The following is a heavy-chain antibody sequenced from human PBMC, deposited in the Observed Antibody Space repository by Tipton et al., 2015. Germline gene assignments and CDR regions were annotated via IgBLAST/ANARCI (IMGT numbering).Heavy chain of an antibody. V-gene: IGHV4-4*07. J-gene: IGHJ6*02. CDR1: GGSIRSYY. D-gene: IGHD5-12*01. CDR3: TRVSGGYVAGGWDRPGHHYSYGMGV. Sequence: TLSLTCTVSGGSIRSYYWSWIRQPAGRGLEWIGLIYTIDSTKYNPSLKSRVTMPVHTSKNQFSLNLSSVTAADPAVYYCTRVSGGYVAGGWDRPGHHYSYGMGVWGPGTTVTVSS. CDR2: IYTIDST.